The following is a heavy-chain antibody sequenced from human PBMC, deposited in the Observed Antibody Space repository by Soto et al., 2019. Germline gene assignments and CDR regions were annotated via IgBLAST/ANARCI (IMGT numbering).Heavy chain of an antibody. V-gene: IGHV4-31*03. D-gene: IGHD2-15*01. Sequence: QVHLQESGPGLVKPSQTLTLSCTVSGGSSSSGGYYWSWIRQHPGKGLEWIGYIGYSGCTDYNPSLKSRVYISLERSENQFSLRLTAVTAADTAVYYCARRRRCCSGDSSFVHDYWGQGTLVTVSS. CDR2: IGYSGCT. CDR1: GGSSSSGGYY. J-gene: IGHJ4*02. CDR3: ARRRRCCSGDSSFVHDY.